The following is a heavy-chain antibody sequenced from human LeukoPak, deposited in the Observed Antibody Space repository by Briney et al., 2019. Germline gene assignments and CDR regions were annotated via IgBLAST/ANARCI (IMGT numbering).Heavy chain of an antibody. J-gene: IGHJ4*02. CDR3: ARDFYDSSGYYYLFDY. Sequence: GASVKVSCKASGGTFSSYAISWVRQAPGQGLEWMGGIIPIFGTANYAQEFQGRVTITTDESTSTAYMELSSLRSEDTAVYYCARDFYDSSGYYYLFDYWGQGTLVTVSS. V-gene: IGHV1-69*05. D-gene: IGHD3-22*01. CDR1: GGTFSSYA. CDR2: IIPIFGTA.